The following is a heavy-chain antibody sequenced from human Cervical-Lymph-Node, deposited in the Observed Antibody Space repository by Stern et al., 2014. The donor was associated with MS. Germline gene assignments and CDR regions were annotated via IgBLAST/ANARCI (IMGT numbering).Heavy chain of an antibody. CDR3: ARQIGRYFYGMDV. J-gene: IGHJ6*02. D-gene: IGHD3-9*01. CDR2: INPGDSDT. V-gene: IGHV5-51*01. Sequence: EVQLEESGAEVKKPGESLKISCKGAGYRFTSYWIGWVRQMPGKGLEWMGIINPGDSDTRYSPSFQGQVTISADKSISTAYLQWSSLKASDNGMYYCARQIGRYFYGMDVWGQGTTVTVSS. CDR1: GYRFTSYW.